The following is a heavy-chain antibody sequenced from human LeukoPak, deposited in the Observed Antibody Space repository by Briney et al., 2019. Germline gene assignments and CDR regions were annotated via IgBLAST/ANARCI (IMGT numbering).Heavy chain of an antibody. Sequence: GGSLRLSCAASGFPFSGSAMHSVPQASGKRLEWVGRIRSKANSYATAYAASVKGRFTISRDDSKNTAYLQMNSLKTEDTAVYYCTGALLWFGELSNYYYYYGMDVWGKGTRSPSPQ. V-gene: IGHV3-73*01. CDR2: IRSKANSYAT. D-gene: IGHD3-10*01. J-gene: IGHJ6*04. CDR1: GFPFSGSA. CDR3: TGALLWFGELSNYYYYYGMDV.